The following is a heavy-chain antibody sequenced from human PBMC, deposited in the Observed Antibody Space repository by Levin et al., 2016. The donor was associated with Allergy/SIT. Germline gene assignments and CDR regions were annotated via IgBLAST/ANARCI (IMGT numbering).Heavy chain of an antibody. CDR2: IDPSDSYT. V-gene: IGHV5-10-1*01. CDR3: ARTYYDFWSGYYRPGNWFDP. J-gene: IGHJ5*02. Sequence: KVSCKGSGYSFTSYWISWVRQMPGKGLEWMGRIDPSDSYTNYSPSFQGHVTISADKSISTAYLQWSSLKASDTAMYYCARTYYDFWSGYYRPGNWFDPWGQGTLVTVSS. D-gene: IGHD3-3*01. CDR1: GYSFTSYW.